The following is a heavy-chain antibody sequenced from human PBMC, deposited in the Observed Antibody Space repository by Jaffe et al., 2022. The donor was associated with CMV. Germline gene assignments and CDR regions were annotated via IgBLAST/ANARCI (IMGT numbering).Heavy chain of an antibody. V-gene: IGHV3-23*01. CDR3: AKAAKLLWFGRLYYFDY. J-gene: IGHJ4*02. CDR1: GFTFSSYA. CDR2: ISGSGGST. Sequence: EVQLLESGGGLVQPGGSLRLSCAASGFTFSSYAMSWVRQAPGKGLEWVSAISGSGGSTYYADSVKGRFTISRDNSKNTLYLQMNSLRAEDTAVYYCAKAAKLLWFGRLYYFDYWGQGTLVTVSS. D-gene: IGHD3-10*01.